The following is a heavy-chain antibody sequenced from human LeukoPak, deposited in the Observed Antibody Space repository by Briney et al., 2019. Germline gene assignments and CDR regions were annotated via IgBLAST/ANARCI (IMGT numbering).Heavy chain of an antibody. Sequence: GGSLRLSCAASGFTFSSYAMSWVRQAPGKGLEWVSAISGSGGSTYYADSVRGRFTISRDNSKNTLYLQMNSLRAEDTAVYYCASSYSNYDRFDPWGQGTLVTVSS. V-gene: IGHV3-23*01. CDR3: ASSYSNYDRFDP. CDR1: GFTFSSYA. CDR2: ISGSGGST. J-gene: IGHJ5*02. D-gene: IGHD4-11*01.